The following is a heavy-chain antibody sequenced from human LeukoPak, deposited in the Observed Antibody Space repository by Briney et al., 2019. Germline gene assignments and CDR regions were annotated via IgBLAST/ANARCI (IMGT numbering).Heavy chain of an antibody. CDR1: GFTFSSYW. D-gene: IGHD3-22*01. Sequence: GGSLRLSCAASGFTFSSYWMHWVRQAPGKGLVWVSRINSDGSTTSYADSVKGRFTISRDNAKNTLYLQMNSLRAEDTAVYYCARASDSSGYYDYWGQGTLVTVSS. J-gene: IGHJ4*02. CDR3: ARASDSSGYYDY. CDR2: INSDGSTT. V-gene: IGHV3-74*01.